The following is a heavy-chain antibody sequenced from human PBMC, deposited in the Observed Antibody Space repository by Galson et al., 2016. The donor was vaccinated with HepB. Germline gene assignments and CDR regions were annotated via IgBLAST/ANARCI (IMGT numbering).Heavy chain of an antibody. J-gene: IGHJ4*02. V-gene: IGHV3-30*03. CDR1: GFTFSSYG. CDR2: ISYDGSNK. CDR3: VSGEVGGK. D-gene: IGHD1-26*01. Sequence: LRLSCAASGFTFSSYGMHWVRQAPGKGLEWVAVISYDGSNKYYADSVKGRFTIPRDNSKKTLYLQMNSLRAEDTAVYHCVSGEVGGKWGQGTLVTVSS.